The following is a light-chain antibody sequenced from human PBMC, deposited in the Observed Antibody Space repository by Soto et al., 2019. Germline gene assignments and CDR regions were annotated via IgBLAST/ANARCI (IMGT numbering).Light chain of an antibody. J-gene: IGKJ1*01. Sequence: EIVLTQSPGTVSLNPGERATLSCRASQSVSNNYLAWYQQKPGQAPRLLIYGASNRATGIPDRFSGSGSGTDFTLTISRLEPEDFAVYYCQQYGSSGTFGQGTKVDI. CDR3: QQYGSSGT. CDR2: GAS. CDR1: QSVSNNY. V-gene: IGKV3-20*01.